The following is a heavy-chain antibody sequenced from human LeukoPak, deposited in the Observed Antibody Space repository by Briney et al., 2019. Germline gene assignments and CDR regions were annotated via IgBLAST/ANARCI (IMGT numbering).Heavy chain of an antibody. CDR1: GGSISSSY. Sequence: PSETLSLTCTVSGGSISSSYWSWIRQPPGKGLEWIGYIYYSGSTNYNPSLKSRVTMSVDTSKNQFSLNLSSVTAADTAVYYCARSQDIVAPIDYWGQGTLVTVSS. CDR2: IYYSGST. CDR3: ARSQDIVAPIDY. V-gene: IGHV4-59*01. J-gene: IGHJ4*02. D-gene: IGHD5-12*01.